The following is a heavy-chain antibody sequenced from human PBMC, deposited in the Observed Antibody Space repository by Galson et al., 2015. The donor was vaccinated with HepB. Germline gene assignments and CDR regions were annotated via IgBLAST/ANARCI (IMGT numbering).Heavy chain of an antibody. Sequence: SLRLSCAASGFTFKNYAMSWVRQAPGKGLECVSFISGSGGSTYYADSVNGRFTISRDNPKYTLYLQMDSLRAEDTAVYYCAKRAERGIFSPCDSWGQGTLVTVSS. V-gene: IGHV3-23*01. CDR1: GFTFKNYA. CDR2: ISGSGGST. CDR3: AKRAERGIFSPCDS. D-gene: IGHD2-21*01. J-gene: IGHJ4*02.